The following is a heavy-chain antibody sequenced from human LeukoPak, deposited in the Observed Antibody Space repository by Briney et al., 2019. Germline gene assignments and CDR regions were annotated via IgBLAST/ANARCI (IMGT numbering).Heavy chain of an antibody. J-gene: IGHJ5*02. Sequence: PGGSLRLSCAASGFTFNNYAMSWVRQAPGKGPEWLSAISGSGGSTTDADSVKGRFTTSRDNSKSTLYLQMNSLRAEDTAIYYCAKIFHTDGYYLGEHLFDAWGQGTLVTVSS. D-gene: IGHD3-22*01. CDR3: AKIFHTDGYYLGEHLFDA. V-gene: IGHV3-23*01. CDR1: GFTFNNYA. CDR2: ISGSGGST.